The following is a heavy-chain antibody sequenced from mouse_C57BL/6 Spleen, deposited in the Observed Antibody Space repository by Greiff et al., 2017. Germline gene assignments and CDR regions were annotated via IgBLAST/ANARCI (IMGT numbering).Heavy chain of an antibody. J-gene: IGHJ3*01. CDR3: ASQTLFETAQATWFAY. CDR1: GYAFSSYW. Sequence: QVQLQQSGAELVKPGASVKISCKASGYAFSSYWMSWVKQRPGKGLEWIGQIYPGDGDTNYNGKFKGKATLTADKSSSTAYMQLSSLTSEDSAVYFCASQTLFETAQATWFAYWGQGTLVTVSA. V-gene: IGHV1-80*01. D-gene: IGHD3-2*02. CDR2: IYPGDGDT.